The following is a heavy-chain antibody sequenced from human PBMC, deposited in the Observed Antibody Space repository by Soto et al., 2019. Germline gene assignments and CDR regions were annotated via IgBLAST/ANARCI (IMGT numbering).Heavy chain of an antibody. CDR1: CGSVSSGSYY. CDR3: ARDTPASPYYYYGMDV. CDR2: IYYSGST. Sequence: SETLSLTCTVSCGSVSSGSYYWSWIRQPPGKGLEWIGYIYYSGSTNYNPSLKSRVTISVDTSKNQFSLKLSSVTAADTAVYYCARDTPASPYYYYGMDVWGQGTTVTVSS. V-gene: IGHV4-61*01. D-gene: IGHD2-2*01. J-gene: IGHJ6*02.